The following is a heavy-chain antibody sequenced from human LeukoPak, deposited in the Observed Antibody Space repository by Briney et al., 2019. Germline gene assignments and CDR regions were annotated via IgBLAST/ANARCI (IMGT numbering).Heavy chain of an antibody. V-gene: IGHV1-69*04. CDR1: GGTFSSYA. CDR2: IIPIFGIA. D-gene: IGHD3-22*01. J-gene: IGHJ3*02. CDR3: ATWADYYDSSGYYYVDAFDI. Sequence: SVRVSCRASGGTFSSYAISWVRQAPGQGLEWMGRIIPIFGIANYAQKFQGRVTITADKSTSTAYMELSSLRSEDTAVYYCATWADYYDSSGYYYVDAFDIWGQGTMVTVSS.